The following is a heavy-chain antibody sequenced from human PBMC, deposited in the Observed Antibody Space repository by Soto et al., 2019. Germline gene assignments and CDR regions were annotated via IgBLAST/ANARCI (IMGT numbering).Heavy chain of an antibody. V-gene: IGHV1-18*01. J-gene: IGHJ4*02. CDR1: GYTFTSYG. CDR2: SSAHSGNT. D-gene: IGHD1-1*01. CDR3: ARGRYGDY. Sequence: QVHLVQSGAEVKKPGASVKVSCKASGYTFTSYGITWVRQAPGQGLEWMGWSSAHSGNTDYAQKRQGRVIVTRDTSTTTAYMELRSLIYDDTAVYYCARGRYGDYWGQGALVTVSS.